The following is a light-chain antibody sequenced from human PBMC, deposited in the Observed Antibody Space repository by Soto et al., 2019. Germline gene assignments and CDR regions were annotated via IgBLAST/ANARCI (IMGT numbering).Light chain of an antibody. CDR3: QQYGSSPLT. Sequence: EIVLTQSPGTLSLSPVERATLSCRASQSVSSSYLAWYQQKPGQAPRLLIYGASSRATGIPDRFSGSGSGTDFTLTISRLEHEYFAVYYCQQYGSSPLTFGHGTKVDIK. V-gene: IGKV3-20*01. CDR1: QSVSSSY. CDR2: GAS. J-gene: IGKJ3*01.